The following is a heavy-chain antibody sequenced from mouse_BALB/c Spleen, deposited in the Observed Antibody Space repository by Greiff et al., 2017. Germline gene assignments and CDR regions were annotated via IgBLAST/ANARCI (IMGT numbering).Heavy chain of an antibody. D-gene: IGHD4-1*01. CDR3: ARHSGTAWFAY. Sequence: EVKLMESGGGLVQPGGSLKLSCAASGFTFSSYTMSWVRQTPEKRLEWVAYIRNGGGSTYYPDTVKGRFTISRDNAKNTLYLQMSSLKSEDTAMYYCARHSGTAWFAYWGQGTLVTVSA. V-gene: IGHV5-12-2*01. CDR2: IRNGGGST. CDR1: GFTFSSYT. J-gene: IGHJ3*01.